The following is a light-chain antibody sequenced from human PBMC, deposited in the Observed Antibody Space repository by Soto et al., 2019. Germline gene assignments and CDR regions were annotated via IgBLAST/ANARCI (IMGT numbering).Light chain of an antibody. Sequence: EVVMTQSPATLSVSPGERATLSCRASQSISDWLAWYQQKPGQAPRLLIYGASTRATGIPARFSGSGSGTEFTLTISSLQSEDFAVYYCQQYNNWPRTLGQGTKVDIK. CDR1: QSISDW. CDR2: GAS. CDR3: QQYNNWPRT. V-gene: IGKV3-15*01. J-gene: IGKJ1*01.